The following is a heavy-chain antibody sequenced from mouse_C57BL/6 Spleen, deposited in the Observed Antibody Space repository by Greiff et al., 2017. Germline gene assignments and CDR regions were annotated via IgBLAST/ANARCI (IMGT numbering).Heavy chain of an antibody. CDR3: ASPYDYGSSYWYLDV. Sequence: DVMLVESGGGLVQPGGSLSLSCAASGFTLTDDYMSWVRQPPGRALEWLGFIRNKANGYTTESSASVQGRFTISRDNSQSILYLQLNALRAEDSATYSCASPYDYGSSYWYLDVWGTGTTVTVSS. D-gene: IGHD1-1*01. J-gene: IGHJ1*03. V-gene: IGHV7-3*01. CDR1: GFTLTDDY. CDR2: IRNKANGYTT.